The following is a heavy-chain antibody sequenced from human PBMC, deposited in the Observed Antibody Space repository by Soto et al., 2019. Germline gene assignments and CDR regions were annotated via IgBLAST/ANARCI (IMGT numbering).Heavy chain of an antibody. Sequence: AGGSLRLSCAASGFTFSSYAMNWVRQAPGTGLEWVAVISYDGSNKYYADSVKCRFTISRDNSKNTLYLQMNSLRAEDTAVYYCARAGGYYYDSCMDVWGQGTTVTVSS. D-gene: IGHD3-22*01. J-gene: IGHJ6*02. CDR1: GFTFSSYA. CDR2: ISYDGSNK. V-gene: IGHV3-30-3*01. CDR3: ARAGGYYYDSCMDV.